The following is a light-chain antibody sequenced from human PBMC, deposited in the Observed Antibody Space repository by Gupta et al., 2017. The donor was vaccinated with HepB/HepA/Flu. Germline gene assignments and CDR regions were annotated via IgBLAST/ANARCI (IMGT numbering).Light chain of an antibody. Sequence: DIQMTHSPSPLSASVGDRVTITCRASQSISSWLAWYQQKPGKAPKLLIYKASSLESGVPSRFSGSGSGTEFTLTISSLQPDDFATYYCQQDYSDSPAFGQGTKVEIK. CDR1: QSISSW. J-gene: IGKJ2*01. CDR3: QQDYSDSPA. CDR2: KAS. V-gene: IGKV1-5*03.